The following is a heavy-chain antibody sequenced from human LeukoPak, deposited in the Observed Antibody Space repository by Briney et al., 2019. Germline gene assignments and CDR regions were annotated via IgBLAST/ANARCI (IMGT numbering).Heavy chain of an antibody. Sequence: SETLSLTCTVSGGSISSSSYYWGWIRQPPGKGLEWIGSIYYSGSTYYNPSLKSRVTISVDTSKNQFSLKLSSVTAADTAVYYCARPGVAGPSRDPYDYYYYGMDVWGQGTAVTVSS. J-gene: IGHJ6*02. CDR1: GGSISSSSYY. CDR2: IYYSGST. CDR3: ARPGVAGPSRDPYDYYYYGMDV. V-gene: IGHV4-39*01. D-gene: IGHD6-19*01.